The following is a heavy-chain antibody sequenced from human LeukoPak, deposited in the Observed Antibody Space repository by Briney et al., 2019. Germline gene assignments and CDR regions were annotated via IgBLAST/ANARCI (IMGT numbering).Heavy chain of an antibody. CDR2: IYYSGST. V-gene: IGHV4-39*01. J-gene: IGHJ4*02. CDR1: GGSLNSSSYY. Sequence: PSETPSLTCTVSGGSLNSSSYYWGWIRQPPGKGLGWIGSIYYSGSTYYNPSLKSRVTISVDTSKNQFSLKLSSVTAADTAVYYCARQEYSSGWGFDYWGQGTLVTVSS. CDR3: ARQEYSSGWGFDY. D-gene: IGHD6-19*01.